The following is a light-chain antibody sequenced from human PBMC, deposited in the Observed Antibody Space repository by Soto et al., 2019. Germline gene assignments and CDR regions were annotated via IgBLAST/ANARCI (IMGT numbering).Light chain of an antibody. CDR2: DDS. CDR1: NIGSKS. J-gene: IGLJ3*02. CDR3: QVWDSGSDPLWV. V-gene: IGLV3-21*02. Sequence: SYELTQPPSVSVAPGQAATITCGGTNIGSKSVHWYQQKPGQAPVLVVYDDSDRPSGIPERISGSNSGNTATLTISRVEAGDEADYYCQVWDSGSDPLWVFGGGTKLTVL.